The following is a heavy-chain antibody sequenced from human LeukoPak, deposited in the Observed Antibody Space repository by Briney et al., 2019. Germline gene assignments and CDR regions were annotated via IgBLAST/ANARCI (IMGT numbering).Heavy chain of an antibody. V-gene: IGHV3-30*02. CDR3: AKGVKVPLLRYFSYYMDV. D-gene: IGHD3-9*01. CDR2: MRYDGSKR. Sequence: GGSLRLSCAASGFTFSSYGMHWVRQAPGKGLEGVAFMRYDGSKRNYADSVKGRFTISRDNSKNTLYLQMNSLRAEDTAVYYCAKGVKVPLLRYFSYYMDVWGKGTTVTISS. J-gene: IGHJ6*03. CDR1: GFTFSSYG.